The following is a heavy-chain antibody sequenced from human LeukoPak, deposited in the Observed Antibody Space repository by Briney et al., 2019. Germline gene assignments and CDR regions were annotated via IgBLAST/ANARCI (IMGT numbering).Heavy chain of an antibody. V-gene: IGHV4-61*02. CDR1: GGSISSGSYY. CDR2: IYTSGST. Sequence: SETLSLTCTVSGGSISSGSYYWSWIRQPAGKGLEWIGRIYTSGSTNYNPSLKSRVTISVDTSKNQFSLKLSSVTAADTAVYYCARSNSGRYGSGFAYYSMDVWGQGTTVTVSS. CDR3: ARSNSGRYGSGFAYYSMDV. D-gene: IGHD3-10*01. J-gene: IGHJ6*02.